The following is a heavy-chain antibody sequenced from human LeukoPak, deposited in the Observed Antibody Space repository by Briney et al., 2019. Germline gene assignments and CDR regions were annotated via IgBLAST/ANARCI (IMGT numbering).Heavy chain of an antibody. CDR3: ARDMRSSSSTRRGGFQH. Sequence: PSGTLSLTCAVSGGSISSSNWWSWVRQPPGKGLEWIGEIYHSGSTNYNPSLKSRVTISVDKSKNQFSLKLSSVTAADTAVYYCARDMRSSSSTRRGGFQHWGQGTLVTVSS. CDR2: IYHSGST. J-gene: IGHJ1*01. D-gene: IGHD6-13*01. V-gene: IGHV4-4*02. CDR1: GGSISSSNW.